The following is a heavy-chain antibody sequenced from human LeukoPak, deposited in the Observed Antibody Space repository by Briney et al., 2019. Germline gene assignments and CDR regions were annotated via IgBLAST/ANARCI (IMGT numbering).Heavy chain of an antibody. J-gene: IGHJ4*02. Sequence: PGGSLRLSYAASGFTFSSYAMHWVRQAPGKGLVWVSRINSDGGSTTYADSVKGRFTISRDNAKNTLYLQMSSLRAEDTAVYYCARSLYSGSYYESWGQGTLVTVSS. V-gene: IGHV3-74*01. CDR1: GFTFSSYA. CDR3: ARSLYSGSYYES. D-gene: IGHD1-26*01. CDR2: INSDGGST.